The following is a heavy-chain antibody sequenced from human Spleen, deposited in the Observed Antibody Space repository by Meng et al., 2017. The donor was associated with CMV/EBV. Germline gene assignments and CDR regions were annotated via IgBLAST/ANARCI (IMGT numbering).Heavy chain of an antibody. CDR3: ARPVIIGSLRSKWVDP. Sequence: GESLKISCAASGFTFSSYEMNWVRQAPGKGLEWVSYISSSGSTIYYADSVKGRFTISRDNAKNSLYLQMNSLRAEDTAVYYCARPVIIGSLRSKWVDPWGQGTPVTVSS. V-gene: IGHV3-48*03. CDR1: GFTFSSYE. CDR2: ISSSGSTI. D-gene: IGHD3-10*01. J-gene: IGHJ5*02.